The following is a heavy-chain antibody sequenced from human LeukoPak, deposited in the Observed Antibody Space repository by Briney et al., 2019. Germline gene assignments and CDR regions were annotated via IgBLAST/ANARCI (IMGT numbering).Heavy chain of an antibody. Sequence: PGGSLRLSRAGSGFIFSDCYMSWIRQAPGKGLEWVSYITSSSTTFYYTDSVKGRFTISRDNAKNSLYLQMNSLRAEDTAVYYCASTSYSSSWYSVYWGQGALVTVSS. CDR1: GFIFSDCY. CDR2: ITSSSTTF. V-gene: IGHV3-11*04. J-gene: IGHJ4*02. D-gene: IGHD6-13*01. CDR3: ASTSYSSSWYSVY.